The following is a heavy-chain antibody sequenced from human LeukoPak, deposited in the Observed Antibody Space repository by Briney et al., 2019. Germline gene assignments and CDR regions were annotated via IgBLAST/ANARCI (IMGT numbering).Heavy chain of an antibody. CDR2: ITSDGGST. CDR3: VKAYCRSTSCYYYYYGMDV. Sequence: PGGSLRLSCSVSGFTFSNYAMHWVRQAPGKGQEYVSAITSDGGSTYYADSVKGRFTISRDNSKNTLYLQMSSLRGEDTAVYYCVKAYCRSTSCYYYYYGMDVWGKGTTVTVSS. V-gene: IGHV3-64D*06. D-gene: IGHD2-2*01. CDR1: GFTFSNYA. J-gene: IGHJ6*04.